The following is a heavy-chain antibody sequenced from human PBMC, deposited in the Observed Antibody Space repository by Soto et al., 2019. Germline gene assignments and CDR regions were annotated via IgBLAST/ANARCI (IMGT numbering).Heavy chain of an antibody. CDR2: IHYSGSV. V-gene: IGHV4-30-4*01. Sequence: PSETLSLICTVSGGSISSDHYHWTWIRQTPGKGLEWIGYIHYSGSVYYNPSLQSRVTMSVDTSKNLFSLKLSSVTAADTAVYFCVREDDGGGRDYYGLDVWGQGTTVTVSS. CDR3: VREDDGGGRDYYGLDV. CDR1: GGSISSDHYH. D-gene: IGHD4-17*01. J-gene: IGHJ6*02.